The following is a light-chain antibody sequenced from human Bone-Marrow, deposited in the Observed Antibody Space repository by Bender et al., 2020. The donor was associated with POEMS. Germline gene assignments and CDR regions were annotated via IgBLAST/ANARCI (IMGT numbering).Light chain of an antibody. J-gene: IGLJ3*02. CDR3: SSYISSSIRV. Sequence: QSALTQPASVSGSPGQSITISCTGASSDFGTYNLVSWYQHHPGKAPKLLIFDVSDRPSGVSDRFSGSKSGNTASLTISGLQAEDEADYYCSSYISSSIRVFGGGTQLTVL. V-gene: IGLV2-14*02. CDR1: SSDFGTYNL. CDR2: DVS.